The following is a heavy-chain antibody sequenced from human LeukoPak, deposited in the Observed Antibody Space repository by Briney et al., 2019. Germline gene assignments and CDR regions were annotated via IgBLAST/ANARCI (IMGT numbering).Heavy chain of an antibody. CDR1: GFSFSDAW. D-gene: IGHD3-10*01. CDR2: IESRTDGGTT. Sequence: GGSLRLSCAASGFSFSDAWMSWVRQIPGKGLEWVGRIESRTDGGTTDYAAPVKGRFTISRDGSTNTLYLQMNSLKSEDTAVYYCTTYGSGRKFDYWGQGILVTVSS. J-gene: IGHJ4*02. V-gene: IGHV3-15*04. CDR3: TTYGSGRKFDY.